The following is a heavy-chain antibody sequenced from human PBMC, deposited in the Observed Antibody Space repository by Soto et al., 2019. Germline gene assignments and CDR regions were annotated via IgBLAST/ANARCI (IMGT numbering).Heavy chain of an antibody. CDR2: INPNSGGP. CDR1: GYTFTDYY. CDR3: ARDRVRSPEGADSFDV. J-gene: IGHJ3*01. D-gene: IGHD3-10*01. V-gene: IGHV1-2*02. Sequence: QGQLVQSGAEVKKPGASVKVSCKASGYTFTDYYMFWVRQAPGQGLEWMGYINPNSGGPRYVQKFNDRVTMSRDTPKTTVYMELRNLTSSDTAVYYCARDRVRSPEGADSFDVWGQGPWVNVS.